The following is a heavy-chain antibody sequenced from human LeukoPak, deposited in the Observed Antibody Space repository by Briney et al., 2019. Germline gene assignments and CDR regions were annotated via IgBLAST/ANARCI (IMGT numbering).Heavy chain of an antibody. CDR1: GGSISSGSYY. CDR2: IYSSGST. J-gene: IGHJ4*02. Sequence: TLSLTCTVSGGSISSGSYYWSWIRQPAGKGLEWIGRIYSSGSTNYNPSLKSRVTMSVDTSKNQFSLKLSSVTAADTAVYYCARGANYYGDFDYWGQGTLVTVSS. V-gene: IGHV4-61*02. CDR3: ARGANYYGDFDY. D-gene: IGHD4-17*01.